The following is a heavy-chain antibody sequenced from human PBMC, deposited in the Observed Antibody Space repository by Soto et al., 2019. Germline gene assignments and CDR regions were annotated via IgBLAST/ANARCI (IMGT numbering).Heavy chain of an antibody. Sequence: SVKVSCKASGGTFSSYAISWVRQAPGQGLEWMGGIIPIFGTANYAQKFRGRVTITADESTSTAYMELSSLRSEDTAVYYCASARLWSGYYSGNYYYYGMDVWGQGTTVTVSS. CDR3: ASARLWSGYYSGNYYYYGMDV. CDR1: GGTFSSYA. CDR2: IIPIFGTA. D-gene: IGHD3-3*01. J-gene: IGHJ6*02. V-gene: IGHV1-69*13.